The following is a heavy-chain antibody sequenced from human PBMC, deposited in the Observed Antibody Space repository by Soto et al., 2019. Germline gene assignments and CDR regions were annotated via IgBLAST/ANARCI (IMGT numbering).Heavy chain of an antibody. CDR1: GGTISSGDDY. V-gene: IGHV4-30-4*01. J-gene: IGHJ5*02. CDR3: ARGRWLASAGIALDP. Sequence: SLTWRVSGGTISSGDDYWSWIRQPPGKGLEWIGCIYYSGSTYYNPSLKSRVAISVDTSKNQFSLKLSSVTAADTAVYYCARGRWLASAGIALDPWGQGTLVSVSS. CDR2: IYYSGST. D-gene: IGHD6-13*01.